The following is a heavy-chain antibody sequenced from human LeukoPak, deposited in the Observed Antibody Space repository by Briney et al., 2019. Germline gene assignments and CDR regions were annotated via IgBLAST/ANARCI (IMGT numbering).Heavy chain of an antibody. D-gene: IGHD1-1*01. J-gene: IGHJ4*02. CDR1: GYTFTSYG. Sequence: ASVKVSCKASGYTFTSYGISWVRQAPGQGLEWMGWISAYNGNTNYAQKLQGRVTMTSDSSISTAYMELSRLRSDDTAVYYCARDRRESNWNFFDYWGQGTLVTVSS. V-gene: IGHV1-18*01. CDR2: ISAYNGNT. CDR3: ARDRRESNWNFFDY.